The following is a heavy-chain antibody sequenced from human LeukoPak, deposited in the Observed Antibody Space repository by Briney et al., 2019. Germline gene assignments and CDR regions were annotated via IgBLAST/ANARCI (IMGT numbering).Heavy chain of an antibody. J-gene: IGHJ3*02. CDR3: AKEIDTLGTNAFDI. CDR2: ISGDGGST. CDR1: GFTFDDYA. V-gene: IGHV3-43*02. Sequence: GVSLRLSCAASGFTFDDYAMHWVRQAPGKGLEWVSLISGDGGSTYYADSVRGRFTTSRDNSKNSLYPQMDSLRTEDTAFYYCAKEIDTLGTNAFDIWGQGTMVTVSS. D-gene: IGHD2-15*01.